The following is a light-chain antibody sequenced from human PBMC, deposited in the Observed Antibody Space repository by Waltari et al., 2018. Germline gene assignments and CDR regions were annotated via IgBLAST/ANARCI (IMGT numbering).Light chain of an antibody. CDR2: WAS. V-gene: IGKV4-1*01. J-gene: IGKJ1*01. Sequence: LYSSKNKNYLAWYQQKPGQPPKLLIYWASTRESGVPDRFSGSGSGTDFTLTISSLQAEDVAVYYCQQYYSTPQTFGQGTKVEIK. CDR3: QQYYSTPQT. CDR1: LYSSKNKNY.